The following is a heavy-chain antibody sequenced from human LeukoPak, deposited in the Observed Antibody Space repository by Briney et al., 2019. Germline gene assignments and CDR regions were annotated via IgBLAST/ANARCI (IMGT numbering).Heavy chain of an antibody. Sequence: SETLSLTCTVSGGSISSYYWSWIRQPPGKGLEWIGYIYYSGSTNYNPSLKSRVTISVDTSKNQFSLKLSSVTAADTAVYYCAREQPRDFPPQAFDIWGQGTMVTVSS. CDR1: GGSISSYY. CDR2: IYYSGST. CDR3: AREQPRDFPPQAFDI. D-gene: IGHD2-21*02. J-gene: IGHJ3*02. V-gene: IGHV4-59*01.